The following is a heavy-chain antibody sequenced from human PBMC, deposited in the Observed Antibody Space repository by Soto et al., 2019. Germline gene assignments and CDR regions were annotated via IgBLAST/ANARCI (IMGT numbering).Heavy chain of an antibody. CDR1: GFIFNRYA. Sequence: EVQLVESGGGLVQSGRSLRLSCAASGFIFNRYAMYWVRQAPGKGLEWVSGISWNSGDRYYVDSVTGRFTISRDNANNSLYLQMNSLRNEDTAFYYCVRSSGGAFDIWGQGTLVAVSS. J-gene: IGHJ3*02. V-gene: IGHV3-9*01. CDR2: ISWNSGDR. D-gene: IGHD6-6*01. CDR3: VRSSGGAFDI.